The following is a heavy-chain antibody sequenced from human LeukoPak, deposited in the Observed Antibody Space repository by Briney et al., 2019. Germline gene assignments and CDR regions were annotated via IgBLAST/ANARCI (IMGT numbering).Heavy chain of an antibody. CDR2: ISGSGGST. Sequence: GGSLRLSCAASGFTFSSYAMSWVRQAPGKGLEWVSAISGSGGSTYYADSVKGRFTISRDNSKNTLYLQMNSLRAEDTAVYYCAKDRLLWFGECFDYWGREPWSPSPQ. D-gene: IGHD3-10*01. CDR3: AKDRLLWFGECFDY. CDR1: GFTFSSYA. V-gene: IGHV3-23*01. J-gene: IGHJ4*02.